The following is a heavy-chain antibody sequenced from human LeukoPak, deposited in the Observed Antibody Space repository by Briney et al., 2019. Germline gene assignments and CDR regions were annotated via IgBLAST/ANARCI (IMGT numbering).Heavy chain of an antibody. D-gene: IGHD6-13*01. CDR1: GGSFSGYY. V-gene: IGHV4-34*01. CDR3: AITAAGTDGHDY. CDR2: INHSGST. Sequence: SETLSLTCAVYGGSFSGYYWSWIRQPPGKGLEWIGEINHSGSTNYNPSLKSRVTISVDTSKNQFSLKLSSATAADTAVYYCAITAAGTDGHDYWGQGTLVTVSS. J-gene: IGHJ4*02.